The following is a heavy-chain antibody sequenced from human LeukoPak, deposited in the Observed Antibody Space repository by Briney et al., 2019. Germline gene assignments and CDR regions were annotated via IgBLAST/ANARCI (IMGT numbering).Heavy chain of an antibody. V-gene: IGHV1-69*06. J-gene: IGHJ4*02. CDR3: ARVTAAAAHDY. CDR1: GGTFSSYA. D-gene: IGHD6-13*01. CDR2: IIPIFGTA. Sequence: ASVKVSCKASGGTFSSYAISWVRQAPGQGLEWMGGIIPIFGTANYAQKFQGRVTITADKSTSTAYMELSSLRSEDTAVYYCARVTAAAAHDYWGQGTLVTVSS.